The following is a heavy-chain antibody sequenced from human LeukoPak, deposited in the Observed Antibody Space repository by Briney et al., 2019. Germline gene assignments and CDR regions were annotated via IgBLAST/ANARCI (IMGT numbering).Heavy chain of an antibody. D-gene: IGHD1-26*01. V-gene: IGHV4-34*01. CDR3: ARGLEWELDPYFDY. CDR1: GGSFSGYY. CDR2: INHSGST. Sequence: SETLSLTCAVYGGSFSGYYWSWIRQPPGKGLEWIGEINHSGSTNYNPSLKSRVTISVDTSENQFSLKLGSVTAADTAVYYCARGLEWELDPYFDYWGQGTLVTVSS. J-gene: IGHJ4*02.